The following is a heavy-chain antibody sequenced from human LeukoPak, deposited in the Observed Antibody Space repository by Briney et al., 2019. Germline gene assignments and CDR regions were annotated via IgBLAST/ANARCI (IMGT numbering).Heavy chain of an antibody. CDR1: GGSFSGYY. V-gene: IGHV4-34*01. Sequence: SETLSLTCAVYGGSFSGYYWSWIRQPPGKRLEWIGEINHSGSTNYNPSLKSRVTISVDASKNQFSLKLSSVTAADTAVYYCARGLRTMIVVAPVGNDYWGQGTLVTVSS. CDR3: ARGLRTMIVVAPVGNDY. CDR2: INHSGST. D-gene: IGHD3-22*01. J-gene: IGHJ4*02.